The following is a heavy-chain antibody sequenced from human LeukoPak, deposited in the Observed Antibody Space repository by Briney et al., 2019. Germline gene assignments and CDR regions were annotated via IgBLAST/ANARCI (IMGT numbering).Heavy chain of an antibody. CDR3: ARGPYDYVWGNYRYTAASFDY. CDR1: GYTFTAYD. J-gene: IGHJ4*02. Sequence: GASVKVSCNASGYTFTAYDMHWVRQAPGQGLEWMGRINPNRGGTTYAQHFRGRVTTTRDASISTAYLELSSLRPDDTAMYYCARGPYDYVWGNYRYTAASFDYWGQGTLVTVSS. CDR2: INPNRGGT. V-gene: IGHV1-2*06. D-gene: IGHD3-16*02.